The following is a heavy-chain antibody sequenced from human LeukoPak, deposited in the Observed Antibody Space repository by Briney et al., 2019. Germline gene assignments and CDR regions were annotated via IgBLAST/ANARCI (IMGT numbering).Heavy chain of an antibody. V-gene: IGHV4-39*07. CDR3: ARELEGDYYYYMDV. CDR1: GGSISDASYY. D-gene: IGHD3-16*01. Sequence: SETLSLTCIVSGGSISDASYYWGWIRQPPGKGLEWIGSIFYGGIAYYNASLESRVSMSVDTSKNQFSLKLSSVTAADTAVYYCARELEGDYYYYMDVWGKGTTVTVSS. J-gene: IGHJ6*03. CDR2: IFYGGIA.